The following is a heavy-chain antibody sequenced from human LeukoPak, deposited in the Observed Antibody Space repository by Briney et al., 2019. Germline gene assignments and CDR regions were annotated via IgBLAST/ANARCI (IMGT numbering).Heavy chain of an antibody. Sequence: GGSLRLSCAASGFTVSSNYMSWVRQAPGKGLEWVSVIYSGGSTYYADSVKGRFTISRDNSKNTLYLQMNSLRAEDTAVYYCARGALLYYFDYWGQGTLATVSS. CDR2: IYSGGST. J-gene: IGHJ4*02. V-gene: IGHV3-53*01. CDR3: ARGALLYYFDY. CDR1: GFTVSSNY. D-gene: IGHD2-21*01.